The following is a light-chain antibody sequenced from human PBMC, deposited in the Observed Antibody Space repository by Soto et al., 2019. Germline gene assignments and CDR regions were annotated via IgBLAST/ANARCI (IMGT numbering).Light chain of an antibody. Sequence: VLTPSPCTQSLSPGERATLSCRASQSVSYYLAWYQQKPGQAPRLLIYGASSRAAGIPDRLSGSGSGTDFTLTISRLEPEDFAVYYCQQYATSPITFGQGTRLEIK. V-gene: IGKV3-20*01. CDR3: QQYATSPIT. CDR2: GAS. J-gene: IGKJ5*01. CDR1: QSVSYY.